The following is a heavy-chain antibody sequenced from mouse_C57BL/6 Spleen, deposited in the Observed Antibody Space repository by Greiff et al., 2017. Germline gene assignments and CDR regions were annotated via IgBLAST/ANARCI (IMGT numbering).Heavy chain of an antibody. V-gene: IGHV3-6*01. D-gene: IGHD1-1*01. Sequence: DVQLQESGPGLVKPSQSLSLTCSVTGYSITSGYYWNWIRQFPGNKLEWMGYISYDGSNNYNPSLKNRISITRDTSKNQFFLKLNSVTTEDTATYYCARVAVVATNWYFDVWGTGTTVTVSS. CDR3: ARVAVVATNWYFDV. J-gene: IGHJ1*03. CDR2: ISYDGSN. CDR1: GYSITSGYY.